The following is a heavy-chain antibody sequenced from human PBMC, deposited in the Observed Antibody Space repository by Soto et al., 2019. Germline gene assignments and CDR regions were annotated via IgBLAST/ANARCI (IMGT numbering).Heavy chain of an antibody. Sequence: QITLKESGPTLVNPTQTLTLTCTFSGFSLSTSGVGVGWIRQPPGKALEWLALIYWDDDKRYSPSLKSRLTITKDTSKNQVVLTMTNMDPVDTATYYCAHTPKRYFDWLLSIGAFDIWGQGTMVTVSS. J-gene: IGHJ3*02. D-gene: IGHD3-9*01. CDR2: IYWDDDK. CDR1: GFSLSTSGVG. V-gene: IGHV2-5*02. CDR3: AHTPKRYFDWLLSIGAFDI.